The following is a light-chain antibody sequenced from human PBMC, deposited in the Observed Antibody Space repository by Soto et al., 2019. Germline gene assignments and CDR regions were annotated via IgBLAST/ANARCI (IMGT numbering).Light chain of an antibody. J-gene: IGKJ5*01. CDR2: DAS. CDR3: QQRSQRIA. Sequence: EIVLTQSPATLSLSPGERATLSCSASQSVGSSLAWYQQTPGQVPRLLIYDASKRATGIRARFSGSGSGTDFTLTIISLEPEDFALYYWQQRSQRIAFGQGTRLEIK. CDR1: QSVGSS. V-gene: IGKV3-11*01.